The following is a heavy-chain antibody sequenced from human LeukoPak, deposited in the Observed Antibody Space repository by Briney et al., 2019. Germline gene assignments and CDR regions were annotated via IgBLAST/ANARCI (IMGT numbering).Heavy chain of an antibody. V-gene: IGHV4-61*02. CDR2: IYTSGST. Sequence: SQTLSLTCTVSGGSISSGAYYWSWIRQPAGKGLEWIGRIYTSGSTNYNPSLKSRVTISVDTSKNQFSLKLSSVTAADTAVYYCAREHYDNSGYQLPFDSWGQGTLVTVSS. CDR3: AREHYDNSGYQLPFDS. D-gene: IGHD3-22*01. J-gene: IGHJ4*02. CDR1: GGSISSGAYY.